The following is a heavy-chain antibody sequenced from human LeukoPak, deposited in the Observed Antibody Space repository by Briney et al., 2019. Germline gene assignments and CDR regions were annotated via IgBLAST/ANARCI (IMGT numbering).Heavy chain of an antibody. D-gene: IGHD6-19*01. V-gene: IGHV1-8*03. CDR3: ARTVKQWLVPHYYYYYYMDV. Sequence: ASVKVSCKASGYTFTSYDINWVRQATGQGLEWMGWMNPNSGNTGYAQKFQGRVTITRNTSISTAYMELSSLRSEDTAVYYCARTVKQWLVPHYYYYYYMDVWGKGTTVTISS. CDR2: MNPNSGNT. J-gene: IGHJ6*03. CDR1: GYTFTSYD.